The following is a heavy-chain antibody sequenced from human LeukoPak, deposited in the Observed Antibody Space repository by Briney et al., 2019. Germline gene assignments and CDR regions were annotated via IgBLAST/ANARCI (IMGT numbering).Heavy chain of an antibody. CDR2: IKPDGSEK. CDR3: ARDRIQLWSHDY. V-gene: IGHV3-7*04. CDR1: GFTFSSYE. Sequence: PGGSLRLSCAASGFTFSSYEMNWVRQAPGKGLEWVANIKPDGSEKYYVDSVKGRFTISRDNAKNSLYLQMNSLRAEDTAVYYCARDRIQLWSHDYWGQGTLVTVSS. J-gene: IGHJ4*02. D-gene: IGHD5-18*01.